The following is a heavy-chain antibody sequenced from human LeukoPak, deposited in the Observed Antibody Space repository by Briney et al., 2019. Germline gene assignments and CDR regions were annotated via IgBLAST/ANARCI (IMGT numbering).Heavy chain of an antibody. V-gene: IGHV1-2*02. Sequence: ASVKVSCKASGYTFTGYYMHWVRQAPGQGLEWMGWINPNSGGTNYAQKFQGRVTMTRDTSISTAYMELSRLRSDDTAVYYCARLYYYDSNGYSGDYWGQGTLVTVSS. CDR3: ARLYYYDSNGYSGDY. D-gene: IGHD3-22*01. J-gene: IGHJ4*02. CDR2: INPNSGGT. CDR1: GYTFTGYY.